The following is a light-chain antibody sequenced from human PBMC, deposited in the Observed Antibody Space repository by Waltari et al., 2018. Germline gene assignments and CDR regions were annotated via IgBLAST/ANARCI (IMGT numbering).Light chain of an antibody. CDR2: LAS. J-gene: IGKJ3*01. Sequence: VMTQSPDSLAVSLGERATINCRSSQRVFYSPTYKNYLAWYQQKPGQPPKLLIYLASTRQSGVPDRFSGSGSVTDFTLTITNLQAEDVAVYYCQQYYSSPPVTFGTGTKVEIK. CDR3: QQYYSSPPVT. CDR1: QRVFYSPTYKNY. V-gene: IGKV4-1*01.